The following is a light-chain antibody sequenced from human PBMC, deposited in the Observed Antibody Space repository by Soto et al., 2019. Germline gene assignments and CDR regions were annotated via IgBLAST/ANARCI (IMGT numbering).Light chain of an antibody. CDR1: SSDVGSYNL. CDR3: CSYAGSSTR. J-gene: IGLJ2*01. V-gene: IGLV2-23*02. CDR2: EVS. Sequence: QSALTQPASVSGSPGQSITISCTGTSSDVGSYNLVSWYQQHPGKAPKLMIYEVSKRPSGVSNRFSGSKSGNTASLTISGLQAEDEADYYCCSYAGSSTRLGGGTKLTVL.